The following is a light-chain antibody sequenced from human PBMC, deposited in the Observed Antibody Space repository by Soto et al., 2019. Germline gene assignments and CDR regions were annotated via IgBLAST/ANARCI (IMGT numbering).Light chain of an antibody. CDR1: QGISTY. V-gene: IGKV1-9*01. CDR3: QQSSDLVS. J-gene: IGKJ5*01. CDR2: GAS. Sequence: IQLTQSPSFLSASIGDRVTITCRASQGISTYLAWYQQKPGKAPKNLIYGASTLQSGVPSRFSGGGSGTEFTLTISSLQPEDFATYHCQQSSDLVSFGQGTRLEIK.